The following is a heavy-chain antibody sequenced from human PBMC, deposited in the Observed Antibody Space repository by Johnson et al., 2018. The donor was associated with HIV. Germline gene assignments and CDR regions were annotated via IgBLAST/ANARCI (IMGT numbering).Heavy chain of an antibody. CDR1: GFTFSSYW. CDR2: ISSAGSST. CDR3: AKGAPPLGSPSWPDI. D-gene: IGHD3-10*02. Sequence: VQLVESGGGLVQPGGSLILSCAASGFTFSSYWMHWVRQAPGKGLAWVSRISSAGSSTYYADSVKGRFTISRDNAKNTLYLQINSLRAEDTAVYYCAKGAPPLGSPSWPDIWGQGTMVTVSS. V-gene: IGHV3-74*01. J-gene: IGHJ3*02.